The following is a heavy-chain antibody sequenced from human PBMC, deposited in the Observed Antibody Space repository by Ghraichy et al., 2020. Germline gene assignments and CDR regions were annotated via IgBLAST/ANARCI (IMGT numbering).Heavy chain of an antibody. D-gene: IGHD2-2*01. Sequence: GGSLRLSCAASGFTFSSYIMNWVRQPPGKGLEWVSSISSSSSYVYYADSVKGRFTISRDNAKNSLYLQINSLRAEDTAVYYCARDLVTYSSTSCFDPWGQGTLVTVSS. J-gene: IGHJ5*02. V-gene: IGHV3-21*01. CDR1: GFTFSSYI. CDR2: ISSSSSYV. CDR3: ARDLVTYSSTSCFDP.